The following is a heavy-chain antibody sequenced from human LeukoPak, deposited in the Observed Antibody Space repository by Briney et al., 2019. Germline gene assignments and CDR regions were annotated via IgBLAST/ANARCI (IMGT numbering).Heavy chain of an antibody. CDR3: ARVPFSYTAAGPYYFDY. Sequence: GGSLRLSCAASGFTFSSYSMNWVRQAPGKGLEWVSYISSSSSTIYYADSVKGRFTISRDNAKNSLYLQMNSLRAEDTAVYYCARVPFSYTAAGPYYFDYWGQGTLVTVSS. CDR2: ISSSSSTI. J-gene: IGHJ4*02. D-gene: IGHD6-13*01. CDR1: GFTFSSYS. V-gene: IGHV3-48*04.